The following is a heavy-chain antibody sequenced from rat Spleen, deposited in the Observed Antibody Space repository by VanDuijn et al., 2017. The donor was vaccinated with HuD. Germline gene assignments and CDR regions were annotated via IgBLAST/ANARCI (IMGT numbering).Heavy chain of an antibody. CDR1: GFTFSDYT. V-gene: IGHV5-17*01. D-gene: IGHD4-3*01. CDR3: ARLVNSGSGNWFGY. CDR2: IVDDGSNT. J-gene: IGHJ3*01. Sequence: EVQLVESGGGLVQPGRSLKLSCSASGFTFSDYTMAWVRQAPKKGLEWVAAIVDDGSNTFYRDSVKGRFTISRDNAKSTLYLQVDSLRSEDTAIYYCARLVNSGSGNWFGYWGQGTLVTVSS.